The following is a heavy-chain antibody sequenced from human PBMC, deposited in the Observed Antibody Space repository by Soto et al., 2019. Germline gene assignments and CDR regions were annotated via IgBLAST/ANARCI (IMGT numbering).Heavy chain of an antibody. V-gene: IGHV3-21*01. J-gene: IGHJ6*02. CDR2: ISSGSSYI. D-gene: IGHD2-8*01. CDR3: ARDQDLVGNGPMDV. CDR1: GFTFSSYS. Sequence: EVQLVESGGGLVKPGGSLRLSCAASGFTFSSYSMNWVRQAPGKGLEWVSFISSGSSYIYYVDSLKGRFTISRDNAKKSLYLQMNSLSAEDTAVYYCARDQDLVGNGPMDVWGRGTTVTVSS.